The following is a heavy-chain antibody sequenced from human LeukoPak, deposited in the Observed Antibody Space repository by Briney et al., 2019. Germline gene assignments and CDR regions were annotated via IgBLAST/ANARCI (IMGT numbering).Heavy chain of an antibody. Sequence: GGSLRLSCTASGFTFDDYAMHRVRQAPGKGLEWVSLISGDGGSTYYADSVKGRFTISRDNSKNSLYLQMNSLRTEDTALYYCAKDNQYSGYDFQSNWFDPWGQGTLVTVSS. D-gene: IGHD5-12*01. CDR3: AKDNQYSGYDFQSNWFDP. CDR1: GFTFDDYA. CDR2: ISGDGGST. J-gene: IGHJ5*02. V-gene: IGHV3-43*02.